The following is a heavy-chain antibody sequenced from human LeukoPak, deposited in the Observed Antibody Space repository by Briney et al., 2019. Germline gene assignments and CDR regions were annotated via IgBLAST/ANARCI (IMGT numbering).Heavy chain of an antibody. D-gene: IGHD2-21*02. CDR1: GVSISSRTHY. V-gene: IGHV4-39*06. Sequence: SETLSLTCSVSGVSISSRTHYWAWLRQPPGKGLERIGSINYGGKLTYNPSLKSRVTVSVDTSKNQFPLTLSSVTAADTAVYYCARDFGDWRTDYWGQGTLVTVSS. CDR2: INYGGKL. J-gene: IGHJ4*02. CDR3: ARDFGDWRTDY.